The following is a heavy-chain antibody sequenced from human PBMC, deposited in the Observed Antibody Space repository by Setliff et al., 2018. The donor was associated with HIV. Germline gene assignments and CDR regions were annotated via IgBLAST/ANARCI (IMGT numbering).Heavy chain of an antibody. J-gene: IGHJ3*01. CDR3: AKLDYYDYSGSWARKSAIDF. Sequence: GSLRLSCAASGFTFNYAWMGWVRQAPGKGLEWVGRIKSKIDGETADYAAPVKGRFTISRDDSKNTVYLQLNSLKTEDTAMYYCAKLDYYDYSGSWARKSAIDFWGRGTMVTVSS. V-gene: IGHV3-15*01. D-gene: IGHD3-22*01. CDR2: IKSKIDGETA. CDR1: GFTFNYAW.